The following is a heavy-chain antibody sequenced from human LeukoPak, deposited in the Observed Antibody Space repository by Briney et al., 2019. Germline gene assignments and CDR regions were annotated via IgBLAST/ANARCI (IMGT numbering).Heavy chain of an antibody. J-gene: IGHJ4*02. Sequence: GGSLRLSCAASGFTFSSYWMSWVRQAPGKGLEWVANIKQDGSEKYYVDSVKSRFTISRDNAKNSLYLQMNSLRAEDTAVYYCARTPIAAAGKGIWYFDYWGQGTLVTVSS. CDR1: GFTFSSYW. D-gene: IGHD6-13*01. V-gene: IGHV3-7*03. CDR3: ARTPIAAAGKGIWYFDY. CDR2: IKQDGSEK.